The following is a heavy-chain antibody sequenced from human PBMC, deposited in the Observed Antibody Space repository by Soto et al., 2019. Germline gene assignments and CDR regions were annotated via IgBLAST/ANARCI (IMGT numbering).Heavy chain of an antibody. J-gene: IGHJ6*02. CDR3: ARCAYGSFTFGLDV. Sequence: QVQLQESGPGLVKPSGTLSLTCAVSGGSISGSNWWTWVRQSPGKGREWIGESHHSGITNYNPSLKGRVTISLDMPKNQFSLRLTSVTAADTALYYCARCAYGSFTFGLDVWGQGTTVAVSS. CDR2: SHHSGIT. CDR1: GGSISGSNW. D-gene: IGHD3-10*01. V-gene: IGHV4-4*02.